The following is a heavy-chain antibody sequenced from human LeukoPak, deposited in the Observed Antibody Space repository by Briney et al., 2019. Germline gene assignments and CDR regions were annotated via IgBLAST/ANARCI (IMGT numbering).Heavy chain of an antibody. CDR1: GFTFSGYG. Sequence: GGSLRLSCAASGFTFSGYGTHWVRQAPGKGLEWVAVIWYDGSNKYYADSVQGRFTISRDNSKNTLYLQMSSLRVEDTAVYYCARDMASRRLDYWGQGTLVTVSS. CDR2: IWYDGSNK. V-gene: IGHV3-33*01. CDR3: ARDMASRRLDY. J-gene: IGHJ4*02. D-gene: IGHD3-10*01.